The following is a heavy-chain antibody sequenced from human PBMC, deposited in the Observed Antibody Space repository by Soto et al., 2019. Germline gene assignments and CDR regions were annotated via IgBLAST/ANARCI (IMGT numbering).Heavy chain of an antibody. CDR1: GYTFTSYD. CDR3: ARGHLYYYDSSLEY. Sequence: QVQLVQSGAEVKKPGASVKVSCKASGYTFTSYDINWVRQATGQGLEWMGWMNPNSGNTGYAQKFQGRVTMTRNTXXSTAYMELSSLRSEDTAVYYCARGHLYYYDSSLEYWGQGTLVTVSS. CDR2: MNPNSGNT. V-gene: IGHV1-8*01. D-gene: IGHD3-22*01. J-gene: IGHJ4*02.